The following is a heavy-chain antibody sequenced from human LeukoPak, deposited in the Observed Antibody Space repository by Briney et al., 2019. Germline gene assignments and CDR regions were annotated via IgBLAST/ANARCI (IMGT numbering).Heavy chain of an antibody. CDR2: IIPIFGTA. Sequence: SVKVSCKASGGTFSSYAISWVRQAPGQGLEWMGGIIPIFGTANYAQKLQGRVTMTTDTSTSTAYVELRSLRSDDTAVYYCARANGGPNDYWGQGTLVTVSS. V-gene: IGHV1-69*05. CDR3: ARANGGPNDY. CDR1: GGTFSSYA. D-gene: IGHD3-16*01. J-gene: IGHJ4*02.